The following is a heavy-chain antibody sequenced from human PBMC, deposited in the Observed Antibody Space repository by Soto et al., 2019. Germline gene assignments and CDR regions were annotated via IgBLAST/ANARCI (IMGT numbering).Heavy chain of an antibody. J-gene: IGHJ6*02. CDR2: IWFDASHE. CDR1: GFSFSDYG. V-gene: IGHV3-33*01. CDR3: ARDQGRATADGPLGNGLDV. Sequence: GGSLRLSCAASGFSFSDYGMHWVRQAPGKGLEWLTIIWFDASHEYYADSVKGRFTISRDNSNNTLYLQLNSLTAGDTAVYFCARDQGRATADGPLGNGLDVWGQGTAVTVSS. D-gene: IGHD6-13*01.